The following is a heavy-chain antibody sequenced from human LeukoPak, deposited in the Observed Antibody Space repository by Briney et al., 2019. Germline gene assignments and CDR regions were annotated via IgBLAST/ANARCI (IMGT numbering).Heavy chain of an antibody. CDR2: IKKDGSEK. D-gene: IGHD2-21*02. CDR1: GFTLSNYW. Sequence: GGSLRLSCAAAGFTLSNYWMSWVRQAPGKGLEWVANIKKDGSEKYYVDSVKGRFTISRDNAKNSLYLQMNSLRAEDTAVYYCARDGDRFDYWGQGTLVTVSS. J-gene: IGHJ4*02. V-gene: IGHV3-7*01. CDR3: ARDGDRFDY.